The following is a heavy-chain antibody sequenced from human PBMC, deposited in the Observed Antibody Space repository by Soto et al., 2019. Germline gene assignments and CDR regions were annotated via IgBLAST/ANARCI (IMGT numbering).Heavy chain of an antibody. CDR2: IDASDSYT. CDR1: GHSFTNHW. Sequence: ECLTISRKASGHSFTNHWIIGVRQMPGKGLEWMGRIDASDSYTNYSPSFQGHVTLSADKSISTAYLQWSSLKHSDTAMYYCAIHHRSPSFFGYYDGMGVWGEGTAGTVSS. CDR3: AIHHRSPSFFGYYDGMGV. D-gene: IGHD6-6*01. J-gene: IGHJ6*02. V-gene: IGHV5-10-1*01.